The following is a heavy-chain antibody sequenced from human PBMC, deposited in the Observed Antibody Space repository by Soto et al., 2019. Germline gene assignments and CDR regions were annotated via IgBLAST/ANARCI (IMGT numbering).Heavy chain of an antibody. Sequence: EVQLVESGGGLEQPGGSLRLSCAASGFSFSSSSMNWVRQASGKGLEWISYIGHRSGATYYADSVRGRFSISRDNAKSSVYLQMNSLKDEDTAVYYCAKDKGERSFDYWGQGTLVTVSS. J-gene: IGHJ4*02. CDR2: IGHRSGAT. D-gene: IGHD3-16*01. CDR3: AKDKGERSFDY. V-gene: IGHV3-48*02. CDR1: GFSFSSSS.